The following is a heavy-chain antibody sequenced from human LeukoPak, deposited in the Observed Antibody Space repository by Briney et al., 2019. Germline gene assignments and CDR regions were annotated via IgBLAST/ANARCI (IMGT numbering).Heavy chain of an antibody. V-gene: IGHV3-48*02. J-gene: IGHJ4*02. CDR3: ARGSFGVFDY. CDR2: MNSDGSHI. Sequence: GGSLRLSCAASGFTSTDYSMNWVRQAPGKGLEWVSSMNSDGSHIYHAGSVEGRFTISRDNARNSLYLQMNGLRDEDTAVYYCARGSFGVFDYWGQGILVTVSS. CDR1: GFTSTDYS. D-gene: IGHD3-10*01.